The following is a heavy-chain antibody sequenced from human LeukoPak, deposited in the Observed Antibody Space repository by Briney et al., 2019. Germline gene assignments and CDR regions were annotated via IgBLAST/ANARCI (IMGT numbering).Heavy chain of an antibody. Sequence: GASVKVSCKASGYTFTNYGISWVRQAPGQGLEWMGWISAYNGKTNYAQKLQGRVIMTTDTSTSTAYMELRTLRSDDTAVYYCARAPERLGWFDPWGQGTLVTVSS. CDR3: ARAPERLGWFDP. CDR1: GYTFTNYG. J-gene: IGHJ5*02. CDR2: ISAYNGKT. D-gene: IGHD1-1*01. V-gene: IGHV1-18*01.